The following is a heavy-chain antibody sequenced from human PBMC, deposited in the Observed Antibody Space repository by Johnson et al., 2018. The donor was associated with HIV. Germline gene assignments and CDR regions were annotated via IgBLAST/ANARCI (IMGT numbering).Heavy chain of an antibody. CDR2: ISYDGSNK. V-gene: IGHV3-30*18. D-gene: IGHD5-12*01. CDR3: AKCRGLGARGAFDI. CDR1: GFSFSNYA. Sequence: VQLVESGGGVVQPGRSLRLSCAASGFSFSNYAMHWVRQAPGKGLEWVAVISYDGSNKYYADSVKGRFTISRDNSKNTLYLQMSSLRAEDTAVYYCAKCRGLGARGAFDIWGQGTMVTVSS. J-gene: IGHJ3*02.